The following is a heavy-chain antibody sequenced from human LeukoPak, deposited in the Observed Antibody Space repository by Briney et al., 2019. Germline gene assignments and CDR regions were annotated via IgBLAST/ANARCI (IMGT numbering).Heavy chain of an antibody. CDR1: GDSISSTYY. CDR3: ATSVGILLQPEVGFDL. J-gene: IGHJ3*01. D-gene: IGHD1-14*01. CDR2: IYHDGST. Sequence: SETLSLTCTVSGDSISSTYYWGWLRQPPGRGLEWIGNIYHDGSTDYKSSLKSRVTISRNTSKKQSSLQLTTLTATDTAVYYLATSVGILLQPEVGFDLWGEGAMITVPS. V-gene: IGHV4-38-2*02.